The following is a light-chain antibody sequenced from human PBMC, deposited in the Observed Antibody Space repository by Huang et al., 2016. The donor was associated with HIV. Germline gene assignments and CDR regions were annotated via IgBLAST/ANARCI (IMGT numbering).Light chain of an antibody. CDR1: QSLLYSSNNKNY. CDR3: HQYYATGT. V-gene: IGKV4-1*01. Sequence: DIVMTQSPDSLAVSLGERATINCKSSQSLLYSSNNKNYLVWYQQKPGQPPKLLIYWASTREAGVPDRFSGSGSETDFTLTISSLQAEDVAVYYCHQYYATGTFGQGTKVEI. J-gene: IGKJ1*01. CDR2: WAS.